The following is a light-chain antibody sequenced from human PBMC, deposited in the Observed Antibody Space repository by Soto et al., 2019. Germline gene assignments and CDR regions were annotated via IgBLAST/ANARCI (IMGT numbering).Light chain of an antibody. Sequence: EIVLTQSPVTLSLSPGERATLSCRASQSISNDLGWDQQRPGQPPRLLIYAASNRAPGITARFSGSGSGIDFTLTISSLETEEFAVYDCQQCSDWSPITFGQGTRLEIK. CDR3: QQCSDWSPIT. CDR1: QSISND. CDR2: AAS. V-gene: IGKV3-11*01. J-gene: IGKJ5*01.